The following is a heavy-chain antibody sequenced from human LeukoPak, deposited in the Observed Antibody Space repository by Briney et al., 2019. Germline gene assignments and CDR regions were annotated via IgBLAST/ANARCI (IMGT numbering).Heavy chain of an antibody. D-gene: IGHD4-17*01. CDR3: ARGLYDYGDYFWFDP. Sequence: PSETLSLTCTVSGGSISSYYWSRIRQPPGKGLEWIGYINYSGSTKYNPSLKSRVTISVDTSKNQFSLKLTSVTTADTAVYYCARGLYDYGDYFWFDPWGQGTLVTVSS. V-gene: IGHV4-59*01. CDR2: INYSGST. CDR1: GGSISSYY. J-gene: IGHJ5*02.